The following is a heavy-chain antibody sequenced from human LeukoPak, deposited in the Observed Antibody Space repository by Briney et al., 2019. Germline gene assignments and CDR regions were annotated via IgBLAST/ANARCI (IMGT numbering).Heavy chain of an antibody. D-gene: IGHD1-26*01. J-gene: IGHJ4*02. CDR1: GGSISSGGYY. Sequence: SETLSLTCTVSGGSISSGGYYWSWIRQHPGKGLEWIGYIYYSGSTYYNPSLKSRVTISVDTSKNQFSLKLSSVTAADTAVYYCARHYSGAYSPFDYWGQGTLVAVSS. CDR3: ARHYSGAYSPFDY. CDR2: IYYSGST. V-gene: IGHV4-31*03.